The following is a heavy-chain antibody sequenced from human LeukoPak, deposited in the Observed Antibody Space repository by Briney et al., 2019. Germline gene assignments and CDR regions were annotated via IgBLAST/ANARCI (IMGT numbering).Heavy chain of an antibody. CDR3: ARLPGIAAV. V-gene: IGHV4-59*08. CDR2: INQSGST. D-gene: IGHD6-13*01. CDR1: GGSTSRYY. Sequence: SETLSLTCTVSGGSTSRYYGSWIRQPPGKRLEWLGYINQSGSTTYNPSLKSRLTMSVDTSKNQISLNLISLTAADTAVYYCARLPGIAAVWGQGTLVTVSS. J-gene: IGHJ4*02.